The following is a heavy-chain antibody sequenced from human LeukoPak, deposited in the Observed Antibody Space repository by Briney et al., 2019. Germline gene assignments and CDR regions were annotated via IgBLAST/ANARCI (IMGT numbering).Heavy chain of an antibody. CDR2: ISASNGNT. D-gene: IGHD1-7*01. CDR3: ARDHSNWNYAPDF. Sequence: ASVKVSCKASGYTFTRYGISWVRQAPGQGLQWLGWISASNGNTNYAQKFRDRVTMSTDTSTGTAYLDVRSLTSDDTAVYYCARDHSNWNYAPDFWGXGTLVIVPS. J-gene: IGHJ4*02. V-gene: IGHV1-18*01. CDR1: GYTFTRYG.